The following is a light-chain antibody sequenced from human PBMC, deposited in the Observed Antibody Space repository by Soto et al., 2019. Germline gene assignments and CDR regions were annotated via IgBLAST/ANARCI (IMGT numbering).Light chain of an antibody. V-gene: IGLV1-40*01. CDR3: QAYDSSLSGWV. Sequence: QSVLTQPPSVSGAPGKRVTISCTGSSSNIGAGYDVHWYQQLPGTAPKLLIYGNSNRPSGVPDRFSGSKSGTSASLAITGRQAEDEADYSCQAYDSSLSGWVFGGGTKLTVL. J-gene: IGLJ3*02. CDR1: SSNIGAGYD. CDR2: GNS.